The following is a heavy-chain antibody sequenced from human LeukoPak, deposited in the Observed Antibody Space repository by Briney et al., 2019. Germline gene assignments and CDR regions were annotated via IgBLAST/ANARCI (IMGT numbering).Heavy chain of an antibody. CDR1: GFTVSSYY. CDR2: IYTGGGR. Sequence: GGSLRLSCEASGFTVSSYYMNWVRQAPGKELEWVSVIYTGGGRYYADSVRGRFTISRDTSKNMVFLQMNSLRVEDTAVYYCARGIDYWGRGTLVTVSS. V-gene: IGHV3-53*01. CDR3: ARGIDY. J-gene: IGHJ4*02.